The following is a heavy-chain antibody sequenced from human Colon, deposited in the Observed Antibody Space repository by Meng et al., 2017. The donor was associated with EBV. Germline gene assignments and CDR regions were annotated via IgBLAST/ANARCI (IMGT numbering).Heavy chain of an antibody. D-gene: IGHD5-24*01. CDR2: IYYSGST. J-gene: IGHJ4*02. CDR1: GGSIGSGGYY. CDR3: ARGPSRWLQFSFDY. Sequence: GQCKASGPGLVKPSQTLSLTCTVSGGSIGSGGYYWSWIRQRPGKGLEWIGYIYYSGSTYYNPSLKSRVTISRDTSKNQFSLKLSSVTAADTAVYYCARGPSRWLQFSFDYWGQGTLVTVSS. V-gene: IGHV4-31*03.